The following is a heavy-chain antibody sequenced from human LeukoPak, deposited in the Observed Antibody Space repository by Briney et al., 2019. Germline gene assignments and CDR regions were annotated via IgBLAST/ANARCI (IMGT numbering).Heavy chain of an antibody. CDR2: INHSGST. CDR1: GGSISSGAYY. V-gene: IGHV4-39*07. J-gene: IGHJ4*02. D-gene: IGHD1-14*01. Sequence: PSETLSLTCTVSGGSISSGAYYWSWIRQPPGKGLEWIGEINHSGSTNYNPSLKSRVTISVDTSKNQFSLKLSSVTAADTAVYYCARGGNAYFDYWGQGTLVTVSS. CDR3: ARGGNAYFDY.